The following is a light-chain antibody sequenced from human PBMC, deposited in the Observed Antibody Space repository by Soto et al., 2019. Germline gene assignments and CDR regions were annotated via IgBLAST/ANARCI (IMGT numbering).Light chain of an antibody. CDR3: QQYEAVVT. J-gene: IGKJ1*01. CDR1: QSLTNNY. V-gene: IGKV3-20*01. Sequence: EIVLTQSPGTLSLSPGERASLSCRASQSLTNNYLASHQQKPGGALRLLIGGATTRATVIAGCISSRWSGTDFPLTISRLEHEDVAEYYCQQYEAVVTFGQGTKVDIK. CDR2: GAT.